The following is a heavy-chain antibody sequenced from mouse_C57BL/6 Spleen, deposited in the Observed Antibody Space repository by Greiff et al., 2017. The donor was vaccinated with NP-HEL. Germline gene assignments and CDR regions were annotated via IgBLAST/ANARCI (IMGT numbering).Heavy chain of an antibody. Sequence: LQESGPELVKPGASVKISCKASGYAFSSSWMNWVKQRPGKGLEWIGRIYPGDGDTNYNGKFKGKATLTADKSSSTAYMQLSSLTSEDSAVYFCARGDDGFSFAYWGQGTLVTVSA. CDR2: IYPGDGDT. D-gene: IGHD2-3*01. CDR1: GYAFSSSW. CDR3: ARGDDGFSFAY. V-gene: IGHV1-82*01. J-gene: IGHJ3*01.